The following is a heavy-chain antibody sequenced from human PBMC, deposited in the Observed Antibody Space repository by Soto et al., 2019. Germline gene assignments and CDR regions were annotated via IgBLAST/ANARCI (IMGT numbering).Heavy chain of an antibody. Sequence: QVQLQESGPGLVKPSQTLSLTCTVSGGSISSGGYYWSWIRQHPGKGLEWIGYIYYSGSTYYNPSLKSRVSISVDTAKNQFPPKVRSVTAGDTAGEYLARGGADYDSYYYFYLDVWGKGTTVTVSS. CDR1: GGSISSGGYY. J-gene: IGHJ6*03. V-gene: IGHV4-31*03. D-gene: IGHD3-16*01. CDR3: ARGGADYDSYYYFYLDV. CDR2: IYYSGST.